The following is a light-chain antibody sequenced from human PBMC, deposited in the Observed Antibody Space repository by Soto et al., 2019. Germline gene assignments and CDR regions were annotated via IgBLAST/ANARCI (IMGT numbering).Light chain of an antibody. J-gene: IGKJ4*01. V-gene: IGKV3-15*01. CDR2: GAS. CDR3: QQYNNWPLT. CDR1: QSVSSN. Sequence: EIVMTQPPATLSVSPGERATLSCRASQSVSSNLAWYQQKPGQAPRLLIYGASTGATGVPARFSGSGSGTQFTLTISSLQSEDFAVYYCQQYNNWPLTFGGGTKVDIK.